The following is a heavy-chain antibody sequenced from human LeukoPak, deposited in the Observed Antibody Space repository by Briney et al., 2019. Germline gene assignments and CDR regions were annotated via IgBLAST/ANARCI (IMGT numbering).Heavy chain of an antibody. J-gene: IGHJ5*02. D-gene: IGHD3-22*01. CDR3: ARTGENYYDSSGYFDWFDP. CDR1: GFTFSSYS. V-gene: IGHV3-48*01. CDR2: ISSSSSTI. Sequence: GGSLRLSCAASGFTFSSYSMNWVRQAPGKGLEWVSYISSSSSTIYYADSVKGRFTISRDNAKNSLYLQMNSLRAEDTAVYYCARTGENYYDSSGYFDWFDPWGQGTLVTVSS.